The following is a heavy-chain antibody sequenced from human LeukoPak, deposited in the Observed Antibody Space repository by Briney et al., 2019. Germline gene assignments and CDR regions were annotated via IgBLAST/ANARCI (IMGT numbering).Heavy chain of an antibody. Sequence: SETLSLTCTVSGGLISISTYYWGWIRQPPGKGLEWIGSIYYSGTTHYNPSLKSRVTIAVDTSKNQFSLTLSSVTAADTAVYYCARETEKQWQYWGQGTLVTVSS. CDR3: ARETEKQWQY. V-gene: IGHV4-39*07. CDR1: GGLISISTYY. D-gene: IGHD6-19*01. CDR2: IYYSGTT. J-gene: IGHJ3*01.